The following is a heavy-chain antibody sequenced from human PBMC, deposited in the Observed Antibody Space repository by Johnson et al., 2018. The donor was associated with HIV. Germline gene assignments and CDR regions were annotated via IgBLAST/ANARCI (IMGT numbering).Heavy chain of an antibody. J-gene: IGHJ3*02. V-gene: IGHV3-33*01. Sequence: QVQLVESGGGVVQPGGSLRLSCAASAFTFSDYGMHWVRQAPGKGLDWVAVIWYDGDNKYYADSVNGRFTISKDNSKDTLYMEMNNLRLEDTAVYYCARGAAVSGTLVDPFDIWGRGTMVTVSS. CDR3: ARGAAVSGTLVDPFDI. CDR2: IWYDGDNK. CDR1: AFTFSDYG. D-gene: IGHD1-26*01.